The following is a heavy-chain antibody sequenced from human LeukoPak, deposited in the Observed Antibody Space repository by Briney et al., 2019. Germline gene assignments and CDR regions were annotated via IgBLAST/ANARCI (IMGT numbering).Heavy chain of an antibody. V-gene: IGHV4-59*12. CDR3: ARYYDSSGYDY. CDR1: GGSISSYY. J-gene: IGHJ4*02. CDR2: IYYSGNT. D-gene: IGHD3-22*01. Sequence: PSETLSLTCTVSGGSISSYYWSWIRQPPGKGLEWIGYIYYSGNTNYNPSLKSRVTISVDTSKNQLSLKLSSVTAADTAVYYCARYYDSSGYDYWGQGTLVTVSS.